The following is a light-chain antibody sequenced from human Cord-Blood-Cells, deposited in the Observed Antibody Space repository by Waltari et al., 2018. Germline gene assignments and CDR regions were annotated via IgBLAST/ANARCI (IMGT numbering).Light chain of an antibody. V-gene: IGKV1-33*01. CDR1: QDISNY. CDR2: DAS. CDR3: QQYDNLPLT. J-gene: IGKJ4*01. Sequence: DIQMTQSPSSLSASVGDRVTIPCQASQDISNYLNWYQQKPGKAPKLLIYDASNLETGVPSRVSGSGSGTDFTFNISSLQPEDIATYYCQQYDNLPLTFGGGTKVEIK.